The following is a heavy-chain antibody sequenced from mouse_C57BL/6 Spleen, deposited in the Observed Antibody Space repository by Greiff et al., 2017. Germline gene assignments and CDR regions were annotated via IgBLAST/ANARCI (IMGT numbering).Heavy chain of an antibody. CDR1: GYAFSSSW. CDR2: IYPGDGDT. J-gene: IGHJ2*01. CDR3: AREGVSTTVVAWFDY. Sequence: VQLQQSGPELVKPGASVKISCKASGYAFSSSWMNWVKQRPGKGLEWIGRIYPGDGDTNYNGKFKDKATLTADKSSSTAYMQLSSLTSEDSAVYVCAREGVSTTVVAWFDYWGQGTTLTVSS. D-gene: IGHD1-1*01. V-gene: IGHV1-82*01.